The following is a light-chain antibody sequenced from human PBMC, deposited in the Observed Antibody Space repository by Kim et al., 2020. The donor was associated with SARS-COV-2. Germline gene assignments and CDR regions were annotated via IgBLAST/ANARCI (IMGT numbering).Light chain of an antibody. CDR3: NSRDSSTYHVV. CDR1: SLRTYY. J-gene: IGLJ2*01. Sequence: AWGQTVRITCQGDSLRTYYTSWYQQKPGQAPVLVIYGKNNRPSGIPDRFSGSNSGNTASLTITGAQAEDEADYYCNSRDSSTYHVVFGGGTKLTVL. CDR2: GKN. V-gene: IGLV3-19*01.